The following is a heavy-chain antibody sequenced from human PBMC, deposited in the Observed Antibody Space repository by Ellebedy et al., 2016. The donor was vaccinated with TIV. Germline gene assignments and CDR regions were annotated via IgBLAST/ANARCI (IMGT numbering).Heavy chain of an antibody. Sequence: MPSETLSLTCSVSGGSMIAYYWIWVRQPAGRKLEWIGRIYSIGSTNYNPSLKSRVTMSLDTSKNQFSLRLTSVTAADTAVYYCARDTDREVSDVWGQGTLVTVSS. CDR3: ARDTDREVSDV. CDR2: IYSIGST. D-gene: IGHD5/OR15-5a*01. CDR1: GGSMIAYY. V-gene: IGHV4-4*07. J-gene: IGHJ4*02.